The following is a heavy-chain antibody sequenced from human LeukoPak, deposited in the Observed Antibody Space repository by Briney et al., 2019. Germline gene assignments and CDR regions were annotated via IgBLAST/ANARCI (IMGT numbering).Heavy chain of an antibody. D-gene: IGHD3-22*01. J-gene: IGHJ4*02. Sequence: GGSLRLSCAASGFTFSSYGMHWVRQAPGKGLEWVAIIWYDGSNKYYADSVKGRFTISRDNSKNTLYLQMNSLRAEDTAVYYCAIVSSGYYAIDYWGQGTLVTVSS. V-gene: IGHV3-33*01. CDR1: GFTFSSYG. CDR3: AIVSSGYYAIDY. CDR2: IWYDGSNK.